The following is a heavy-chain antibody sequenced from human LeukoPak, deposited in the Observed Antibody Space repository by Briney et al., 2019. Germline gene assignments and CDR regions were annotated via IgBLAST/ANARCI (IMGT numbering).Heavy chain of an antibody. CDR1: GYSISSGYY. CDR3: AREGYYDSSGYPS. V-gene: IGHV4-38-2*02. J-gene: IGHJ4*02. CDR2: IYHSGST. Sequence: SETLSLTCTVSGYSISSGYYWGWIRQPPGKGLEWIGSIYHSGSTYYNPSLKSRVTISVDTSKNQFSLKLSSVTAADTAVYYCAREGYYDSSGYPSWGQGTLVTVSS. D-gene: IGHD3-22*01.